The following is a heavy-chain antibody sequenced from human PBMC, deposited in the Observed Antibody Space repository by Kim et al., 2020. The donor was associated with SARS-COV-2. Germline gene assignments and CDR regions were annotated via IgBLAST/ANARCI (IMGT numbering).Heavy chain of an antibody. Sequence: ASVKVSCKASGYTFTANYMHWVRQAPGQGLEWMGRINPTTGVTNYAQKFQGRVTMTRDASLSTAYMELTRLRSDDTAVYYCARGESSWNHDHWGQGTLVTVSS. CDR1: GYTFTANY. D-gene: IGHD1-1*01. V-gene: IGHV1-2*06. CDR2: INPTTGVT. J-gene: IGHJ4*02. CDR3: ARGESSWNHDH.